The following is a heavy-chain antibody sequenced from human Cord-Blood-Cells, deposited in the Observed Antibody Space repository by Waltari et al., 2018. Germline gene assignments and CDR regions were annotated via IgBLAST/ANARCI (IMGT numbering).Heavy chain of an antibody. CDR1: GGSISRGDYY. J-gene: IGHJ5*02. CDR3: ARGGVEGDNWFDP. CDR2: IYDSGST. V-gene: IGHV4-30-4*01. Sequence: QVQLQESGPGLVKPSQTLSLTCTVPGGSISRGDYYWSWIRQPPGKGLEWIGYIYDSGSTYYNPSLKSRVTISVDTSKNQFSLKLSSVTAADTAVYYCARGGVEGDNWFDPWGQGTLVTVSS. D-gene: IGHD2-8*01.